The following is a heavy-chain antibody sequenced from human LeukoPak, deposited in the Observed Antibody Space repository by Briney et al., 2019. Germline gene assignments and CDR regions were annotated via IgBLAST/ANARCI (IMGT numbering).Heavy chain of an antibody. D-gene: IGHD6-19*01. Sequence: GGSLRLSCATSGFTFSTYAMTWVRQAPGKGLEWVSSVTGSGGSTYYADSVKGRFTISRDNSENTVFLQMDSLRAEDTAVYYCARCRPDSSGSADYWGQGTLVTVSP. J-gene: IGHJ4*02. CDR1: GFTFSTYA. CDR2: VTGSGGST. CDR3: ARCRPDSSGSADY. V-gene: IGHV3-23*01.